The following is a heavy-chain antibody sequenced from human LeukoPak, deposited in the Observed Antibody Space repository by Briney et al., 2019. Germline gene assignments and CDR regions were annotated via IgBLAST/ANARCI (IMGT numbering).Heavy chain of an antibody. V-gene: IGHV4-34*01. J-gene: IGHJ4*02. CDR2: INHSGST. D-gene: IGHD6-19*01. Sequence: SETLSLTCAVYGGSFSGYYWSWIRQPPGKGLEWIGEINHSGSTNYNPSLKSRVTISVDTSKNQFSLKLSSVTAADTAVYYCARDTAVAGPKVGHDHWGQGTLVTVSS. CDR3: ARDTAVAGPKVGHDH. CDR1: GGSFSGYY.